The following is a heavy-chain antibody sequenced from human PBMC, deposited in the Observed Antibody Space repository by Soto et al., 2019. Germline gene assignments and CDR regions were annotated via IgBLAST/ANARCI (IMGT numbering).Heavy chain of an antibody. CDR2: IYYSGST. V-gene: IGHV4-31*03. CDR3: ARTYYDILTGPNWFDP. D-gene: IGHD3-9*01. Sequence: QVQLQESGPGLVKPSQTLSLTCTVSGGSISSGGYYWSWIRQHPGKVLEWIGYIYYSGSTYYNPSLKSRVTISVDTSKNQFSLKLSSVTAADTAVYYCARTYYDILTGPNWFDPWGQGTLVTVSS. CDR1: GGSISSGGYY. J-gene: IGHJ5*02.